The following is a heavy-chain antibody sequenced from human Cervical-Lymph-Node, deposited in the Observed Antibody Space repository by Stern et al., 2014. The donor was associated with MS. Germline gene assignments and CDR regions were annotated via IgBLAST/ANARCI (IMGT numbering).Heavy chain of an antibody. CDR1: GFSFDEYT. CDR2: ISWNSGSI. V-gene: IGHV3-9*01. Sequence: EVQLVESGGGLVQPGRSLRLSCVASGFSFDEYTFHWVRQSPGKGLEWVSGISWNSGSIGYADSWKGRFTVSRDNAKNSLYLQMNNLRAEDTALYYCARDGDRGYGLDVWGQGTTVTVSS. D-gene: IGHD2-21*01. CDR3: ARDGDRGYGLDV. J-gene: IGHJ6*02.